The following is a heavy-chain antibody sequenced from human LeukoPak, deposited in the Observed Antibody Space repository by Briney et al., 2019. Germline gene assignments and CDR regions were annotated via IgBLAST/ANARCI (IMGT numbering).Heavy chain of an antibody. D-gene: IGHD1-26*01. CDR2: IYHSGST. CDR1: GYSISSGYY. J-gene: IGHJ5*02. V-gene: IGHV4-38-2*02. CDR3: ARGSGSYYYWFDP. Sequence: SETLSLTCTVSGYSISSGYYWGWIRQPPGKGLEWIGSIYHSGSTYYNPSLKSRVTISVDTSKNQFSLKLSSVTAADTAVYYCARGSGSYYYWFDPWGQGTLVTVSS.